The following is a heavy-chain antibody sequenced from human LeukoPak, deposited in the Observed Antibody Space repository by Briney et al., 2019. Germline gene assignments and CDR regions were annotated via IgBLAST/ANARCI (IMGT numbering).Heavy chain of an antibody. CDR1: GGSISSYY. CDR3: ARGRRFTMVRGVIYYFDY. J-gene: IGHJ4*02. CDR2: IYYSGST. D-gene: IGHD3-10*01. V-gene: IGHV4-59*08. Sequence: SETLSLTCTVSGGSISSYYWSWIRQPPGKGLEWIGYIYYSGSTNYNPSLKSRVTISVDTSKNQFSLKLSSVTAADTAVYYCARGRRFTMVRGVIYYFDYWGQGTLVTVSS.